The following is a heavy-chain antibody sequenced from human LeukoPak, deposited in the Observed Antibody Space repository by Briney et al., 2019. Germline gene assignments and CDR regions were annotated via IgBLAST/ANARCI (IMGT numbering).Heavy chain of an antibody. J-gene: IGHJ4*02. CDR1: GYTFTGYY. D-gene: IGHD3-16*02. CDR2: INPNSGGT. Sequence: ASVKVSCKASGYTFTGYYMHWVRQAPGQGLEWMGWINPNSGGTNYAQKFQGRVTMTRDTSISTAYMELSRLRSDDTAVYYCARGYYDYVWGSYRYPYYFDYWGQGTLVTVSS. V-gene: IGHV1-2*02. CDR3: ARGYYDYVWGSYRYPYYFDY.